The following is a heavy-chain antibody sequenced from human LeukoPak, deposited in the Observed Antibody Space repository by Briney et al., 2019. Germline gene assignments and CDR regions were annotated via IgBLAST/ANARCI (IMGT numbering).Heavy chain of an antibody. D-gene: IGHD3-10*01. CDR2: VFHSGST. CDR1: GGSISNSNW. V-gene: IGHV4-4*02. Sequence: SETLSLTCAVSGGSISNSNWWSWVRQPPGKGLERIGEVFHSGSTNYNPSLKSRVTVSVDKSKNQSSLKLNSVTAADTAVYYCARDLYGSGTRFDYWGQGTLVTVSS. CDR3: ARDLYGSGTRFDY. J-gene: IGHJ4*02.